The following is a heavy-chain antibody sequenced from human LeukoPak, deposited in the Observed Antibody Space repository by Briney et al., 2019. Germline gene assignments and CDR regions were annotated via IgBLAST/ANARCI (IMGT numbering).Heavy chain of an antibody. J-gene: IGHJ5*02. CDR3: ARYYYGSGSYFWFDP. V-gene: IGHV4-61*02. D-gene: IGHD3-10*01. Sequence: SETLSLTCTVSGGSISSGSYYWSWIRQPAGKGLEWIGRIYTSGSTNYNPSLKSRVTISVDTSKNQFSLKLSSVTAADTAVYFCARYYYGSGSYFWFDPWGQGTLVTVPS. CDR2: IYTSGST. CDR1: GGSISSGSYY.